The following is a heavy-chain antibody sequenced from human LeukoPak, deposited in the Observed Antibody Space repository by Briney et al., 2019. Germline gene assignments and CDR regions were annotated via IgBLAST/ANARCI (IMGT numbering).Heavy chain of an antibody. V-gene: IGHV3-23*01. Sequence: QSGGSLRLSCAASGFTFSSYAMSWVRQAPGKGLEWVSAISGSGGSTYYADSVKGRFTISRDNSKNTLYLQMNSLRAEDTAVYYCAKLRGFMITFGGAPIFIWGQGTMVTVSS. CDR1: GFTFSSYA. J-gene: IGHJ3*02. CDR2: ISGSGGST. D-gene: IGHD3-16*01. CDR3: AKLRGFMITFGGAPIFI.